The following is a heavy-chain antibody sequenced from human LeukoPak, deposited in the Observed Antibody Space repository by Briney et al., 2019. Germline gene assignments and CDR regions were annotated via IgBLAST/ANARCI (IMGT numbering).Heavy chain of an antibody. CDR3: ARDRGRWVLADAFDI. J-gene: IGHJ3*02. CDR2: ISSSSSYI. CDR1: GFTFSSYS. D-gene: IGHD3-10*01. Sequence: GGSLRLSCAASGFTFSSYSMNWVRQAPGKGLEWVSSISSSSSYIYYADSVKGRFTISRGNAKNSLYPQMNSLRAEDTAVYYCARDRGRWVLADAFDIWGQGTIVTVSS. V-gene: IGHV3-21*01.